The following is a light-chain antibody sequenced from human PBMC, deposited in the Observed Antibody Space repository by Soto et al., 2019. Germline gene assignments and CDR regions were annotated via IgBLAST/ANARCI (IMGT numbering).Light chain of an antibody. Sequence: QSALTQPASVSGSPGQSITISCTGTSSDVGSYNLVSWYQQHPGKAPMLMIYEGTKRPSGVSNRFSGSKSGNTASLTISGRQAEDEADYYCCSYAGSSTYVFGTGTKSPS. CDR3: CSYAGSSTYV. CDR2: EGT. CDR1: SSDVGSYNL. J-gene: IGLJ1*01. V-gene: IGLV2-23*01.